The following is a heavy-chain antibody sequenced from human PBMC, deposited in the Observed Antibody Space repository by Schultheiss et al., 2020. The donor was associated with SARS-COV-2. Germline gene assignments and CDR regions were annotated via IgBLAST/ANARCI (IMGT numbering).Heavy chain of an antibody. D-gene: IGHD3-9*01. CDR2: INAGNGNT. J-gene: IGHJ6*02. V-gene: IGHV1-3*01. CDR3: ARVVMDYDILTGYYTPYYYYGMDV. CDR1: GYTFTSYA. Sequence: ASVKVSCKASGYTFTSYAMHWVRQAPGQRLEWMGWINAGNGNTKYSQKFQGRVTITRDTSASTAYMELSSLRSEDTAVYYCARVVMDYDILTGYYTPYYYYGMDVWGQGTTVTVSS.